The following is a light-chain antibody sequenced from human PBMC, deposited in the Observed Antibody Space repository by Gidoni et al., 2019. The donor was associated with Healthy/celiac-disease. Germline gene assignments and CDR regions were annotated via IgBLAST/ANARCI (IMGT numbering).Light chain of an antibody. CDR2: LGS. J-gene: IGKJ1*01. CDR3: MQALQTPWT. Sequence: ESVRTQSALSMPVNPGEPASISCRSSQSLLHSNGYNYLDWYLQKPGQSPQLLIYLGSTRASGVPDRFSGSGSGTDFTLKISRVEAEDVGVYYCMQALQTPWTFGQXTKVEIK. V-gene: IGKV2-28*01. CDR1: QSLLHSNGYNY.